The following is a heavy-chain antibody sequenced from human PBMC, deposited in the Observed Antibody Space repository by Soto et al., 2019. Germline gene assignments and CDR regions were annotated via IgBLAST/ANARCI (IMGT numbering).Heavy chain of an antibody. V-gene: IGHV4-31*03. Sequence: QVQLQESGPGLVKPSQTLSLTCTVSGGSISSGGYYWSWIRHHPGKGLEWIGYIYSSGSTYYNPSLKSRLTISLDTSKNHFSLKLSSVTAADTAVYYCARDTGFGDPIHYWGQGTLVTVSS. CDR1: GGSISSGGYY. CDR2: IYSSGST. CDR3: ARDTGFGDPIHY. J-gene: IGHJ4*02. D-gene: IGHD3-10*01.